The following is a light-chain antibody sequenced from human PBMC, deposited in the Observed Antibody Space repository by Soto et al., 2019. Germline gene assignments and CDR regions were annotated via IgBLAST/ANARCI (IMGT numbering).Light chain of an antibody. CDR2: DAS. CDR1: QSISTW. Sequence: DIQMTQSPSTLSASVGDRVTITCRASQSISTWLVWYQQKPGKAPKVLIYDASSLQSGVPSRFSGPGSGTDFTLTISSLQPDDSAIYYHQQYKTYTTFGQGTKLEIK. J-gene: IGKJ2*01. V-gene: IGKV1-5*01. CDR3: QQYKTYTT.